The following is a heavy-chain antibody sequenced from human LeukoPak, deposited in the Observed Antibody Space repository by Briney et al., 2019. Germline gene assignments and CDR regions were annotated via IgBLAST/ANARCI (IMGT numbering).Heavy chain of an antibody. CDR3: ARGLGDFDY. Sequence: GGSLRLSCVVSGFTFSSYWMSWVRQAPGKGLEWVANIKQDGSEKYYVDSVKGRFTISRDNAKNPLYPQMISLRAEDTAVYYCARGLGDFDYWGQGTLVTVSS. V-gene: IGHV3-7*04. CDR2: IKQDGSEK. D-gene: IGHD1-26*01. J-gene: IGHJ4*02. CDR1: GFTFSSYW.